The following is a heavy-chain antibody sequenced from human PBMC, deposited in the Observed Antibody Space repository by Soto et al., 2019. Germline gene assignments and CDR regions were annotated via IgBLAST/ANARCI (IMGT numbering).Heavy chain of an antibody. Sequence: GESLKISCKGSGYSFTSYWIGWVRQMPGKGLEWMGIIYPGDSDTRYSPSFQGQVTISADKSISTAYLQWSSLKASDTAMYYCATLQYDFWSGYNDDAFEIWGQGTMVTVSS. CDR2: IYPGDSDT. CDR3: ATLQYDFWSGYNDDAFEI. J-gene: IGHJ3*02. CDR1: GYSFTSYW. D-gene: IGHD3-3*01. V-gene: IGHV5-51*01.